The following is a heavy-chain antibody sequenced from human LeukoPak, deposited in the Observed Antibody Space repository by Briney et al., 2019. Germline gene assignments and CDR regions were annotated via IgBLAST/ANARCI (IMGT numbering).Heavy chain of an antibody. Sequence: SGRSQRLSCAAAGFTFSSYWMSWVSQAPGKGLEWVANIKQDGSEKYYVDSVKGRFTISRDNAKNSLYLQMNSLRAEDTAVYYCARDPMYYYGSGSYYDDYWGQGTLVTVSS. D-gene: IGHD3-10*01. V-gene: IGHV3-7*01. CDR1: GFTFSSYW. CDR3: ARDPMYYYGSGSYYDDY. CDR2: IKQDGSEK. J-gene: IGHJ4*02.